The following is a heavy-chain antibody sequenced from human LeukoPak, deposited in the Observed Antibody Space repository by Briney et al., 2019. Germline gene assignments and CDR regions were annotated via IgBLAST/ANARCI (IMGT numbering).Heavy chain of an antibody. CDR1: GGSISSGSYY. CDR2: IYTSGST. D-gene: IGHD4-17*01. Sequence: PSETLSLTCTVSGGSISSGSYYWSWIRQPAGKGLEWIGRIYTSGSTNYNPSLKSRVTISVDTSKNQFSLKLSSVTAADTAVYYCARQSGDYAVRGYYYYYYMDVWGKGTTVTIS. J-gene: IGHJ6*03. V-gene: IGHV4-61*02. CDR3: ARQSGDYAVRGYYYYYYMDV.